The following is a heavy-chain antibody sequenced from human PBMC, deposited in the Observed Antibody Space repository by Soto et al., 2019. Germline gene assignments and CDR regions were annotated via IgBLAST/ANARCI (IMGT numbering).Heavy chain of an antibody. V-gene: IGHV5-51*01. J-gene: IGHJ6*02. CDR3: ATSLPAAAGRKYYYYGMDV. CDR1: GYSFTSYW. Sequence: EXLKISCKCSGYSFTSYWIGWVLQMPGKGLEWMGIIYPGDSDTRYSPSFQGQVTISADKSISTAYLQWSSLKASDTTMYYCATSLPAAAGRKYYYYGMDVWGQGTTVTVSS. D-gene: IGHD6-13*01. CDR2: IYPGDSDT.